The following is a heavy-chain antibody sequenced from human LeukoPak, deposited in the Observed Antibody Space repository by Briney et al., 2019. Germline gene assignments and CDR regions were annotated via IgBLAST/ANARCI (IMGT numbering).Heavy chain of an antibody. CDR3: ARGYCSSTSCYYFDY. D-gene: IGHD2-2*01. Sequence: GASVKASCKASGDTFSSYAISWVRQAPGQGLEWMGGIIPIFGTANYAQKFQGRVTITADESTSTAYMELSSLRSEDTAVYYCARGYCSSTSCYYFDYWGQGTLVTVSS. V-gene: IGHV1-69*01. J-gene: IGHJ4*02. CDR2: IIPIFGTA. CDR1: GDTFSSYA.